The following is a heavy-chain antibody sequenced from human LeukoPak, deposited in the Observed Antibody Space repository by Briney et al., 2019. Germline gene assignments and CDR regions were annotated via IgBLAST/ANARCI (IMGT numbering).Heavy chain of an antibody. J-gene: IGHJ5*02. CDR1: GGSISSGDYC. CDR3: ARSGYDGWFDP. Sequence: SETLSLTCTVSGGSISSGDYCWSWIRQPPGKGLEWIGYIYYSGSTYYNPSLKSRVTISVDTSKNQFSLKLSSVTAADTAVYYCARSGYDGWFDPWGQGTLVTVSS. V-gene: IGHV4-30-4*01. D-gene: IGHD5-12*01. CDR2: IYYSGST.